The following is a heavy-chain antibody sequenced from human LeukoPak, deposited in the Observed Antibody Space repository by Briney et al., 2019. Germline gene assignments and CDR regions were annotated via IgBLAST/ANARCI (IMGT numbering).Heavy chain of an antibody. D-gene: IGHD2-2*01. J-gene: IGHJ3*01. CDR2: IRYGGSGGNIE. CDR1: GFIFRNYG. CDR3: AKSRAPAADPDAFDV. V-gene: IGHV3-30*02. Sequence: GGSLRLSCTGSGFIFRNYGIHWVRQAPGKGLEWVAFIRYGGSGGNIECYADSVKGRFTISRDNSKNSLYLQLNSLRPADTATYYCAKSRAPAADPDAFDVWGQGTMVIVSS.